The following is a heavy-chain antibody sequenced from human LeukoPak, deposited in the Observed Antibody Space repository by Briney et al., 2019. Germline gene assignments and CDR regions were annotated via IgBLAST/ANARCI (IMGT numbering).Heavy chain of an antibody. CDR2: IKEDGSEK. D-gene: IGHD6-13*01. CDR3: ARVAAGTVYY. CDR1: GFTFSRYW. Sequence: PGGSLRLSCAASGFTFSRYWMSWVRQAPGKGLEWVANIKEDGSEKYYVDSVKGRFTISRDNAKNSLYLQMNSLRAEDTAVYYCARVAAGTVYYWGQGTLVTVSS. V-gene: IGHV3-7*01. J-gene: IGHJ4*02.